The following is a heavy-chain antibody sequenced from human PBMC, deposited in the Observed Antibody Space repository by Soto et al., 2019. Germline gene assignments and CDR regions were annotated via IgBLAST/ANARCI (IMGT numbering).Heavy chain of an antibody. D-gene: IGHD6-19*01. Sequence: GGSLRLSCAASGFTFSTYAMSWVRQAPGKGLEWVSAISGSGGSTYYADSVKGRFTISRDNSKNTLYLQMNSLRAEDTAVYYCAKDPRIRLWFSSGWFPYYFDYWGQGTLVTVSS. CDR2: ISGSGGST. V-gene: IGHV3-23*01. CDR1: GFTFSTYA. CDR3: AKDPRIRLWFSSGWFPYYFDY. J-gene: IGHJ4*02.